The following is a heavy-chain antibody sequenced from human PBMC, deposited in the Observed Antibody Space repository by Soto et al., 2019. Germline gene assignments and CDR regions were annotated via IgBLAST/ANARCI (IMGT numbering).Heavy chain of an antibody. D-gene: IGHD5-12*01. CDR3: AKDMYSGYRVPLYYFDY. J-gene: IGHJ4*02. Sequence: QVQLVESGGGVVQPGRSLRLSCAASGFTFSSYGMHWVRQAPGKGLEWVAVISYDGSNKYYADSVKGRFTISRDNSKNTLYLQMNSLRAEDTAVYYCAKDMYSGYRVPLYYFDYWGQGTLVTVSS. V-gene: IGHV3-30*18. CDR1: GFTFSSYG. CDR2: ISYDGSNK.